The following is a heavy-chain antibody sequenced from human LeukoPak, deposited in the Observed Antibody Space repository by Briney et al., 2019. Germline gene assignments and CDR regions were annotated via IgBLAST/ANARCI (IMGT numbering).Heavy chain of an antibody. CDR1: GFTFSSYW. J-gene: IGHJ4*02. D-gene: IGHD4-17*01. CDR2: IKQDGSEK. CDR3: ARERPYYGDYVFDY. Sequence: GGSLRLSCVASGFTFSSYWMTWVRQAPGKGLEWVANIKQDGSEKYYVDSVKGRFTISRDNAKNSLYLQMNSLRAEDAAVYYCARERPYYGDYVFDYWGQGTLVTVSS. V-gene: IGHV3-7*01.